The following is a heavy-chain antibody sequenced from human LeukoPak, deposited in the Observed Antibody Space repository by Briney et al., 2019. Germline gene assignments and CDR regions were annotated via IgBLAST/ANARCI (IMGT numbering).Heavy chain of an antibody. CDR3: ASGFRWAYGDYETN. V-gene: IGHV1-69*05. Sequence: SVKVSCKASGGTFSSYAISWVRQAPGQGLEWMGRIIPIFGTANYAQKFQGRVTITTDESTSTAYMELSSLRSEDTAAYYCASGFRWAYGDYETNWGQGTLVTVSS. CDR2: IIPIFGTA. CDR1: GGTFSSYA. J-gene: IGHJ4*02. D-gene: IGHD4-17*01.